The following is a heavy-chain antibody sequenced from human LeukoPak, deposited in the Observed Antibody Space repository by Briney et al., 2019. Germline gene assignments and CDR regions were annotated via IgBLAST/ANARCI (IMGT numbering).Heavy chain of an antibody. CDR2: ISYDGSNK. V-gene: IGHV3-30*18. Sequence: GGSRRLACAASGSTFSSYCMHWVRQAPGKGLEWVAVISYDGSNKYYADSVKGRFTISRDNSKNTLYLQMNSLRAEDTAVYYCAKELRGYSYGLRYNWFDPWGQGTTVTVSS. CDR1: GSTFSSYC. J-gene: IGHJ5*01. CDR3: AKELRGYSYGLRYNWFDP. D-gene: IGHD5-18*01.